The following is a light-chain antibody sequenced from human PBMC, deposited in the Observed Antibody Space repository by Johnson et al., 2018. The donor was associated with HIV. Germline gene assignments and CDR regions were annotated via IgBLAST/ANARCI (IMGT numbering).Light chain of an antibody. Sequence: QAVLTQPPSMSAAPGQKVTISCSGSSYNIGNNYVSWYQQLPGTAPKLLIYDNNKRPSGIPDRFSGSKSGTSATLGITGLQTGDEADYYCGTWDSSLSARYVFGTGTKVTVL. V-gene: IGLV1-51*01. J-gene: IGLJ1*01. CDR1: SYNIGNNY. CDR3: GTWDSSLSARYV. CDR2: DNN.